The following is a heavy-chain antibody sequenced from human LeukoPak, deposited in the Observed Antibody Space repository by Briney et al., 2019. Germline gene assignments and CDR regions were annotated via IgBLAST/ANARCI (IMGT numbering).Heavy chain of an antibody. J-gene: IGHJ4*02. V-gene: IGHV3-23*01. Sequence: PGGSLRLSCAASGFTFSSYALRWVRQAPGKGLECVSGISGSGGSTYCADSVKGRFTISRDNSKNTLYLQMASLRAEDAAVYYCAKDKGREVDYWGQGNLVTVSS. CDR2: ISGSGGST. CDR3: AKDKGREVDY. CDR1: GFTFSSYA.